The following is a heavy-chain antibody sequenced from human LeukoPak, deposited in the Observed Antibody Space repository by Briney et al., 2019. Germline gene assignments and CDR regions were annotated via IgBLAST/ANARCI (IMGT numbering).Heavy chain of an antibody. CDR2: ITSTGSTI. Sequence: SGXXXXDHYMTWIRQTPGKGLEWVSYITSTGSTIYYADFVKGRFTISRDNAKNSLYLQMNSLRAEDTAVYYCARVSLPGYYFGSWGQGILVTVSS. CDR3: ARVSLPGYYFGS. D-gene: IGHD3-16*02. J-gene: IGHJ4*02. V-gene: IGHV3-11*01. CDR1: GXXXXDHY.